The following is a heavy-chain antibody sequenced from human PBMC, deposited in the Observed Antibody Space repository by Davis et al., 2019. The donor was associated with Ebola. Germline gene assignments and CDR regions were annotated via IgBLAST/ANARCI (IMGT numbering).Heavy chain of an antibody. CDR3: VRFGYGAY. V-gene: IGHV4-34*12. CDR2: IMHSGNT. J-gene: IGHJ4*02. Sequence: PSETLSLTCAVFGGSFSNYYWSWIRQPPRKGLEWIGEIMHSGNTNYNPSLKSRVTISVDTSKNQFSLKLSSLTAADTAVYYCVRFGYGAYWGQGTLVTVSS. CDR1: GGSFSNYY. D-gene: IGHD3-22*01.